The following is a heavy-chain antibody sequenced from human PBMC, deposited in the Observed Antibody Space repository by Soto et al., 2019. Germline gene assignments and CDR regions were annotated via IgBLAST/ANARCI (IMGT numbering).Heavy chain of an antibody. J-gene: IGHJ5*02. CDR3: ARGVYDSNGYSYP. CDR2: ISSSGNTI. D-gene: IGHD3-22*01. CDR1: GFTFSRDG. Sequence: EVHLLESGGGLVQAGGSLRLSCAASGFTFSRDGMSWVRQAPGKGLEWISYISSSGNTIYYADSVKGRFTISRDNAKNSLFLQMNSLRAEDTAVYYCARGVYDSNGYSYPWGQGTLVTVSS. V-gene: IGHV3-48*03.